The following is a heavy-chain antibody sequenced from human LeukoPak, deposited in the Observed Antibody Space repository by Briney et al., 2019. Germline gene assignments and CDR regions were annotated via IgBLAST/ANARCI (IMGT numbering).Heavy chain of an antibody. J-gene: IGHJ4*02. V-gene: IGHV1-8*03. CDR1: GYTFTNYG. CDR3: ARAGSGWYSGGFDY. Sequence: ASVKVSCKATGYTFTNYGINWVRQATGQGLEWMGWMNPNSGNTGYAQKFQGRVTITRNTSISTAYMELSSLRSEDTAVYYCARAGSGWYSGGFDYWGQGTLVTVSS. CDR2: MNPNSGNT. D-gene: IGHD6-19*01.